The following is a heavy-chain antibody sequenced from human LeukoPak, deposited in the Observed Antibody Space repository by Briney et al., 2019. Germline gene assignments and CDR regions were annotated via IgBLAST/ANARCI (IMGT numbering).Heavy chain of an antibody. CDR3: TRWDCTTTGCYPFDY. CDR1: GFTFSGSA. D-gene: IGHD2-2*01. Sequence: GGSLRLSCAASGFTFSGSAIHWVRQASGQGLEWVGRIRDKANSYATAYIASVKGRFTISRDDSKNTAYLQMSSLKTEDTAVYYCTRWDCTTTGCYPFDYWGQGTLVTVSS. CDR2: IRDKANSYAT. J-gene: IGHJ4*02. V-gene: IGHV3-73*01.